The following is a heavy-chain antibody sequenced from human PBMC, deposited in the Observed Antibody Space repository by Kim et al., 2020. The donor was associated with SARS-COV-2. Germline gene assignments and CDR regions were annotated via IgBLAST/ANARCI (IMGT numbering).Heavy chain of an antibody. J-gene: IGHJ6*03. CDR1: GFTFSSYD. V-gene: IGHV3-13*01. D-gene: IGHD3-10*01. CDR2: IGTAGDT. CDR3: ARGDYIGVTMVRGVITPTRCYYYMYV. Sequence: GGSLRLSCAASGFTFSSYDMHWVRQAPGKGLEWVSAIGTAGDTYYPGSVKGRFTISRENAKNSLYLQRNSLGAGDTAVYYCARGDYIGVTMVRGVITPTRCYYYMYVGGKGTTVTLS.